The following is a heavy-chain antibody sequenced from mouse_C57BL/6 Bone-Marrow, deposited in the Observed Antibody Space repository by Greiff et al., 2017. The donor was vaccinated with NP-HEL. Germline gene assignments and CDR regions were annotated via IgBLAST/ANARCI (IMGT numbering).Heavy chain of an antibody. Sequence: EVKLQESGGGLVQPGGSMKLSCVASGFTFSNYWMNWVRQSPEKGLEWVAQIRLKSDNNATHYAESVKGRFTISRDNSKSSVYLQMNHLRTEETGIYYSTVWNFDYWGQGTTLTVSS. D-gene: IGHD1-1*02. V-gene: IGHV6-3*01. CDR1: GFTFSNYW. CDR2: IRLKSDNNAT. J-gene: IGHJ2*01. CDR3: TVWNFDY.